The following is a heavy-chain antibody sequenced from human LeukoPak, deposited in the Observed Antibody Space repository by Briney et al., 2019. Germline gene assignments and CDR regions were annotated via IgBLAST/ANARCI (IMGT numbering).Heavy chain of an antibody. D-gene: IGHD6-13*01. V-gene: IGHV3-23*01. CDR2: VSGSGGSS. CDR1: GFTFSTYA. J-gene: IGHJ3*02. Sequence: GGSLRLSCAASGFTFSTYAMSWVRQAPGKGLEGVSAVSGSGGSSYYADSVRGRFTISRDNSKNTLYLQMSSLRAEDTAVYYCAKDKAAVDAFDIWGQGTMVTVSS. CDR3: AKDKAAVDAFDI.